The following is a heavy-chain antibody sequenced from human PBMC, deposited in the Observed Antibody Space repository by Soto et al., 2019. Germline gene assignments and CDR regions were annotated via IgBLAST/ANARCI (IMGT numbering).Heavy chain of an antibody. Sequence: GGSLRLSCAASGFTFSSYAVHWVRQAPGKGLEWVAVISYDGSNKYYADSVKGRFTISRDNSKNTLYLQMNSLRAEDTAVYYWAKDNPPRIVVVIKAFYNLGQGKNVTVSS. CDR1: GFTFSSYA. CDR2: ISYDGSNK. CDR3: AKDNPPRIVVVIKAFYN. J-gene: IGHJ3*02. D-gene: IGHD3-22*01. V-gene: IGHV3-30-3*01.